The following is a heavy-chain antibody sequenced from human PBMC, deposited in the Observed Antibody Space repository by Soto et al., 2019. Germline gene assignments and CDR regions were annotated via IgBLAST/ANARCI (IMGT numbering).Heavy chain of an antibody. J-gene: IGHJ4*02. CDR1: GGSISSGDYY. D-gene: IGHD3-3*01. CDR2: IYYSGST. CDR3: ARYTTIFGQIDY. V-gene: IGHV4-61*08. Sequence: AETLSLTCTVSGGSISSGDYYWSWIRQPPGKGLEWIGYIYYSGSTNYNPSLKSRVTISVDTSKNQFSLKLSSVTAADTAVYYCARYTTIFGQIDYWGQGTLVTVSS.